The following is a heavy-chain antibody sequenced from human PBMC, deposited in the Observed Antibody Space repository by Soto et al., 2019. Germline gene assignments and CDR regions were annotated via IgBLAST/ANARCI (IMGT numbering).Heavy chain of an antibody. CDR3: ASLYSSAWARDY. V-gene: IGHV3-74*01. D-gene: IGHD6-19*01. CDR1: GFTFSSCW. Sequence: VQLVESGGGLVQPGGSLRLSCAASGFTFSSCWMHWVRQAPGKGLVWVSRISSDGSSTNYADSVKGLFTISRDNAKNTLYLQMYNLRAEDTAVYYCASLYSSAWARDYWGQGTLVTVSS. J-gene: IGHJ4*02. CDR2: ISSDGSST.